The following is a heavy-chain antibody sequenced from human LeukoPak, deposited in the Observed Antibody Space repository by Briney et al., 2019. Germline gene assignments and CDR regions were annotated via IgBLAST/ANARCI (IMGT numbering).Heavy chain of an antibody. Sequence: GGSLRLSCAASGFTFSSYRMHWVRQAPGKGLVWVSRINSDGSSTSYADSVKGRFTISRDNAKNTLYLQMNSLRAEDTAVYYCAREAREFYYYYYYGMDVWGQGTTVTVSS. CDR1: GFTFSSYR. D-gene: IGHD3-10*01. V-gene: IGHV3-74*01. CDR2: INSDGSST. J-gene: IGHJ6*02. CDR3: AREAREFYYYYYYGMDV.